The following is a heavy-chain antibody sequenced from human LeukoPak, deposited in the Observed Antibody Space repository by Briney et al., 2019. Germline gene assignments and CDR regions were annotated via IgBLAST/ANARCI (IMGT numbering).Heavy chain of an antibody. J-gene: IGHJ4*02. CDR1: GFTFSSYEMN. CDR2: IYYSGST. D-gene: IGHD6-13*01. CDR3: ARVDSSSWRPMKFDY. V-gene: IGHV4-30-4*08. Sequence: LRLSCAASGFTFSSYEMNWVRQAPGKGLEWIGYIYYSGSTYYNPSLKSRVTISVDTSKNQFSLKLSSVTAADTAVYYCARVDSSSWRPMKFDYWGQGTLVTVSS.